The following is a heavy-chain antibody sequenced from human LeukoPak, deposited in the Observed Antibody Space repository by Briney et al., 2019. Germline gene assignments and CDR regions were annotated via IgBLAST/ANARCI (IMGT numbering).Heavy chain of an antibody. CDR1: GGSISSSSYY. CDR2: IYYSGST. V-gene: IGHV4-39*07. Sequence: KSSETLSLTCTVSGGSISSSSYYWGWIRQPPGKGLEWIGSIYYSGSTYYNPSLKSRVTISVDTSKNQFSLKLSSVTAADTAVYYCARAATVRSMIVVARRGRWFDPWGQGTLVTVSP. D-gene: IGHD3-22*01. CDR3: ARAATVRSMIVVARRGRWFDP. J-gene: IGHJ5*02.